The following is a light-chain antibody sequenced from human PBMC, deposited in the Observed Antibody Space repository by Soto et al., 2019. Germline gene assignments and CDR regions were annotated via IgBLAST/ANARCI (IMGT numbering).Light chain of an antibody. CDR2: EVT. CDR3: TSYTSDSTPYV. Sequence: SALTQPASVSGSPGQSITISCTGTSSDVGSYNYVSWYQHHPGKAPKLMLYEVTNRPSGVSNRFSGSKSGNTASLTISGLRAEDEADYYCTSYTSDSTPYVFGTGTKLTVL. CDR1: SSDVGSYNY. V-gene: IGLV2-14*01. J-gene: IGLJ1*01.